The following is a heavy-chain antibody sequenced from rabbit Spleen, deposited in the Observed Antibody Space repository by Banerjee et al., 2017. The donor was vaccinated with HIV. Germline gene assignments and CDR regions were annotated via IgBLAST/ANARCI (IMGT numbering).Heavy chain of an antibody. J-gene: IGHJ6*01. CDR1: GIDFNFNDY. V-gene: IGHV1S45*01. D-gene: IGHD8-1*01. CDR3: ARDTGSSFSSYGMDL. Sequence: QEQLEESGGGLVKPEGSLTLTCKASGIDFNFNDYMCWVRQAPGKGLECIACIYGGSSGSTYYASWAKGRFTISKTSSTTVTLQMTSLTVADTATYFCARDTGSSFSSYGMDLWGPGTLVTVS. CDR2: IYGGSSGST.